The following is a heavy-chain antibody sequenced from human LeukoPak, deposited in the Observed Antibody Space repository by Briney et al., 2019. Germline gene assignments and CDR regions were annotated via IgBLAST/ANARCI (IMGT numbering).Heavy chain of an antibody. CDR1: GYSFTTYW. CDR3: ARRMVRGVMDYFDY. CDR2: IYPGDSDT. D-gene: IGHD3-10*01. V-gene: IGHV5-51*01. Sequence: GESLKISCKGSGYSFTTYWIGWVRQMPGKGLEWRGIIYPGDSDTRYSPSFQGQVTISADKSINTAYLQWSSLKASDTAMYYCARRMVRGVMDYFDYWGQGTLVTVSS. J-gene: IGHJ4*02.